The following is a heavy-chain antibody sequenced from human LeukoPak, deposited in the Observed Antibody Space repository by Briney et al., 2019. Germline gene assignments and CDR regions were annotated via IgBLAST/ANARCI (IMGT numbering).Heavy chain of an antibody. CDR2: IIPIFGTA. D-gene: IGHD5-24*01. V-gene: IGHV1-69*13. Sequence: GASVKVSCKASGYTFTSYYMHWVRQAPGQGLEWMGGIIPIFGTANYAQKFQGRVTITADESTSTAYMELSSLRSEDTAVYYCAVNRRDGYNFGFGYWGQGTLVTVSS. CDR3: AVNRRDGYNFGFGY. J-gene: IGHJ4*02. CDR1: GYTFTSYY.